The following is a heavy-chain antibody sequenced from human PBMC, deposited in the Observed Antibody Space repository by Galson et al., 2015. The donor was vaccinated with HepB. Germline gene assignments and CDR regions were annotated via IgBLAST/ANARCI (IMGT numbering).Heavy chain of an antibody. CDR3: AAARSSSWFY. J-gene: IGHJ4*02. Sequence: SLRLSCAASGFIFSSFWMSWVRQTPGKGLEWVATIKQDGSEKYYVDSARGRFTVSRDNAKNSLYLQMNSLRAEDTALYYCAAARSSSWFYWGQGTLVIVSS. CDR1: GFIFSSFW. CDR2: IKQDGSEK. D-gene: IGHD6-13*01. V-gene: IGHV3-7*03.